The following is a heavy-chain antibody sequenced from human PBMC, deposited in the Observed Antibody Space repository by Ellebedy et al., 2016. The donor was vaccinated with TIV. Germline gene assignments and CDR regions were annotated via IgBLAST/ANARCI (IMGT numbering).Heavy chain of an antibody. V-gene: IGHV1-18*01. CDR1: GYTFSSYG. J-gene: IGHJ4*02. CDR2: ISTYNGHT. D-gene: IGHD2-2*01. CDR3: ARDFYCSSTNCYERPSLYYFDY. Sequence: AASVKVSCKASGYTFSSYGISWVRQAPGQGLEGMGWISTYNGHTNYAQKFQGRVTMTTDTSTSTAYMELRSLRSDDTAVYYCARDFYCSSTNCYERPSLYYFDYWGQGTLVTVSS.